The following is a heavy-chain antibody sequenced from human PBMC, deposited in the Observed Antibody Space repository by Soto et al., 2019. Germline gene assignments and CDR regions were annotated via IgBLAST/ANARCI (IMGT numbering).Heavy chain of an antibody. D-gene: IGHD2-2*01. J-gene: IGHJ4*02. CDR1: GGSISSSAYY. CDR2: IYYGGDT. V-gene: IGHV4-39*01. Sequence: QLQLHESGPGLVQPSETLSLSCTVSGGSISSSAYYWAWIRPPPGKELEWIGTIYYGGDTYYNPSRKIRVTISVDTSKSQFSRRLSSVAASDTAVYYCARRFGVTAASRDQAEDSWGQGTLVTVSS. CDR3: ARRFGVTAASRDQAEDS.